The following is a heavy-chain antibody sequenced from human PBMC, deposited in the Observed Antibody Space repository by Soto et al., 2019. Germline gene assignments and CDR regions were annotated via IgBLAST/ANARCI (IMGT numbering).Heavy chain of an antibody. J-gene: IGHJ4*02. CDR3: AREGSYSAYNFAHGIQLWSFDF. D-gene: IGHD5-12*01. Sequence: LSLTCTVSGGSIHTFYWSWVRQPAGKGLEWIGRIFSSGSTSFNPSLESRVAMSVDTSKNHFSLNLSSVTAADMAVYYCAREGSYSAYNFAHGIQLWSFDFWGQGALVTVSS. V-gene: IGHV4-4*07. CDR2: IFSSGST. CDR1: GGSIHTFY.